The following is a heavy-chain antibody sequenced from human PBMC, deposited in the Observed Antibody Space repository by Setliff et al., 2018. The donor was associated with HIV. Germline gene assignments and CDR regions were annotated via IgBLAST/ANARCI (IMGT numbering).Heavy chain of an antibody. CDR2: IYYSGTT. D-gene: IGHD3-22*01. CDR3: ASPPYYYDSSGSGEHFQH. Sequence: SETLSLTCTVSGGSISSSTYNWGWIRQPPGKGLEWIGSIYYSGTTYYNPSLKSRVTISVDTSKNQFSLKLSSVTAADTAVYYCASPPYYYDSSGSGEHFQHWGQGTLVTVSS. J-gene: IGHJ1*01. CDR1: GGSISSSTYN. V-gene: IGHV4-39*01.